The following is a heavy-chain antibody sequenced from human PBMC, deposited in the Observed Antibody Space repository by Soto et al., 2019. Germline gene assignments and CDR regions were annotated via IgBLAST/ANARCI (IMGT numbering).Heavy chain of an antibody. Sequence: SETLSLTCTVSGGSISSGGYYWSWIRQHPGKGLEWIGYIYYSGSTYYNPSLKSRVTISVDTSKNQFSLKLSSVTAADTAVYYCARLPLEGYGDYEEYFDYWGQGTLVTVSS. CDR3: ARLPLEGYGDYEEYFDY. D-gene: IGHD4-17*01. J-gene: IGHJ4*02. V-gene: IGHV4-31*03. CDR2: IYYSGST. CDR1: GGSISSGGYY.